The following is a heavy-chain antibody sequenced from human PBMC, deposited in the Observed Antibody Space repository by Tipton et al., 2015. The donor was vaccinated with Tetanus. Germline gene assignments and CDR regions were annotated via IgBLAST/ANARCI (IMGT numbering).Heavy chain of an antibody. CDR3: ARVGRHQQFTYYHFYYGLDV. CDR1: GVSIGSYY. CDR2: LSYIGTT. Sequence: TLSLTCTVSGVSIGSYYWSWIRQPPGKGLEWIGYLSYIGTTNYNPSLESRVTISSDTSRNQFSLTLSSVTAADTAVYYCARVGRHQQFTYYHFYYGLDVWGQGTTVTVSS. J-gene: IGHJ6*02. V-gene: IGHV4-59*12. D-gene: IGHD3-16*01.